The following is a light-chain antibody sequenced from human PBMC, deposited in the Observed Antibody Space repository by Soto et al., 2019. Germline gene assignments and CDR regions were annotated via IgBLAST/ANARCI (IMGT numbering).Light chain of an antibody. CDR1: SSDVGAYTY. Sequence: QSALTQPASVSGSPGQSITISCTGTSSDVGAYTYVSWYQQHPGKAPKLMIFEVSDRPSGVSNRFSGSKSGNTASLTISGLQAEDEADYYCSSYTTSNTLVFGGGTKFTVL. V-gene: IGLV2-14*01. CDR3: SSYTTSNTLV. CDR2: EVS. J-gene: IGLJ2*01.